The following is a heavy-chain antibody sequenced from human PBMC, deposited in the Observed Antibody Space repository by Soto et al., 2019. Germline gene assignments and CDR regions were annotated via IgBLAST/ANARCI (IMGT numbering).Heavy chain of an antibody. V-gene: IGHV1-69*13. J-gene: IGHJ4*02. CDR3: ARVGCSGGSCYSAPYYFDY. CDR1: GGTFSSYA. Sequence: SVKVSCKASGGTFSSYAISWVRQAPGQGLGWMGGIIPIFGTANYAQKFQGRVTITADESTSTAYMELSSLRSEDTAVYYCARVGCSGGSCYSAPYYFDYWGQGTLVTVSS. D-gene: IGHD2-15*01. CDR2: IIPIFGTA.